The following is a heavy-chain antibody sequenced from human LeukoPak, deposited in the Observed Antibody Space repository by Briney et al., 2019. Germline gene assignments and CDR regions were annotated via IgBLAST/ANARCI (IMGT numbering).Heavy chain of an antibody. CDR3: ARHGGDSSGGAFDI. CDR2: IYPGDSDT. V-gene: IGHV5-51*01. D-gene: IGHD2-21*02. Sequence: GESLKISCEGSGYSFTTFWIGWVRQMPGKGLEWMGIIYPGDSDTIYRSSFQGQVTISADKSIGTAYLQWSSLKASDTAMYYCARHGGDSSGGAFDIWGQGTMVIVSS. CDR1: GYSFTTFW. J-gene: IGHJ3*02.